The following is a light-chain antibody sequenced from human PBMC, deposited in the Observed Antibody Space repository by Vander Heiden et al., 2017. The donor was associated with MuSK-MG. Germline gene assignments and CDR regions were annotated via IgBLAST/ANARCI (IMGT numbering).Light chain of an antibody. CDR3: QQYNNWPKT. V-gene: IGKV3-15*01. J-gene: IGKJ1*01. CDR2: GAS. CDR1: QSVSRN. Sequence: IVMKQSPATLSLSPGERATLSCRASQSVSRNLAWYQQKPGQAPSLLIYGASTRAMGVPARFSGSGSGTEFTLSISRLQSEDFAVYYCQQYNNWPKTFGRGTKVXIK.